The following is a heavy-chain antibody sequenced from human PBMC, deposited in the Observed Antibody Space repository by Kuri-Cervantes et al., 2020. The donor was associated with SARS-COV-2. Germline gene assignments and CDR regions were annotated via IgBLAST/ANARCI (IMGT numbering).Heavy chain of an antibody. Sequence: SVKVSCKASRDTFTTFGFSWVRQAPGQGLEWMGGIIPIFGTANYAQKFQGRVTITADESTSTAYMELSSLRSEDTAVYYCATTNDSILLGFDAFDIWGQGTMVTVSS. V-gene: IGHV1-69*13. J-gene: IGHJ3*02. CDR2: IIPIFGTA. D-gene: IGHD3-22*01. CDR1: RDTFTTFG. CDR3: ATTNDSILLGFDAFDI.